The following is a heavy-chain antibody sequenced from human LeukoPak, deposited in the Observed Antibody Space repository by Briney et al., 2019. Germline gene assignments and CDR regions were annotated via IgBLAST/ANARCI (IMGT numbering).Heavy chain of an antibody. Sequence: ASVKVSCKASGYTFTSYYMHWVRQAPGQGLEWMGIINPSGGSTSYAQKFQGRVTMTRDTSTSTVYMELSSLRSEDTAVYYCARGAAMVWGYYYYGMDVWGQGTTVTVCS. D-gene: IGHD5-18*01. CDR3: ARGAAMVWGYYYYGMDV. CDR1: GYTFTSYY. J-gene: IGHJ6*02. V-gene: IGHV1-46*01. CDR2: INPSGGST.